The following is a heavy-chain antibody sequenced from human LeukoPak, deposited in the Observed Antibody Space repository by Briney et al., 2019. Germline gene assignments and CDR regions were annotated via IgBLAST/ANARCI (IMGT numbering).Heavy chain of an antibody. Sequence: SETLSLTCAVSGFFISSGYYWGWIRQPPGKGLEWIGSIYPSDSTYYNPSLTSRVTISLDTSKNQFSLRLNSVTAADTAMYYCARHIGTYCPSSSCDNRFDPWGQGTLVTVFS. D-gene: IGHD2-2*01. CDR1: GFFISSGYY. V-gene: IGHV4-38-2*01. J-gene: IGHJ5*02. CDR2: IYPSDST. CDR3: ARHIGTYCPSSSCDNRFDP.